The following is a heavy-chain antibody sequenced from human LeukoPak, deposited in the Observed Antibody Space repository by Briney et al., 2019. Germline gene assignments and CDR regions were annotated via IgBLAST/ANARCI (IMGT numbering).Heavy chain of an antibody. D-gene: IGHD6-19*01. V-gene: IGHV4-59*01. Sequence: SETLSLTCTVSGGSISSYYWSWIRQPPGKGLEWIGYIYYSGSTNYNPSLKSRATISVDTSKNQFSLKLSSVTAADTAVYYCARTGYSSGWYFDYWGQGTLVTVSS. CDR2: IYYSGST. J-gene: IGHJ4*02. CDR1: GGSISSYY. CDR3: ARTGYSSGWYFDY.